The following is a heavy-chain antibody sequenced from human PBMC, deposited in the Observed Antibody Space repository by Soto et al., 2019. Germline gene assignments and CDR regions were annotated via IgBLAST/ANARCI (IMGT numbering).Heavy chain of an antibody. Sequence: LRLSCAASGFTFSTYWTHWVRQVPGEGLVWVSRIDTDGSNTIYADSVKGRFTISRDNAKNALYLQVNSLRAEDTGIYFCARDWTVAGPSSVDLWGRGTLVTVSS. D-gene: IGHD6-13*01. CDR3: ARDWTVAGPSSVDL. CDR1: GFTFSTYW. J-gene: IGHJ5*02. V-gene: IGHV3-74*01. CDR2: IDTDGSNT.